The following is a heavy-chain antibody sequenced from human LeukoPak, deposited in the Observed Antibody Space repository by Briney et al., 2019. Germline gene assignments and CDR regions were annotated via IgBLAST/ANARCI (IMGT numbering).Heavy chain of an antibody. D-gene: IGHD3-10*01. V-gene: IGHV1-2*02. Sequence: GSSVKVSCKASGYTFTGYFMHWVRQAPGQGLEWMGWINPNSGGTNYAQKLQGRVTMTRDTSISTAYMELSRLRSDDTAVYYCARDAGNYYYYMDVWGKGTTVTVSS. CDR1: GYTFTGYF. CDR3: ARDAGNYYYYMDV. CDR2: INPNSGGT. J-gene: IGHJ6*03.